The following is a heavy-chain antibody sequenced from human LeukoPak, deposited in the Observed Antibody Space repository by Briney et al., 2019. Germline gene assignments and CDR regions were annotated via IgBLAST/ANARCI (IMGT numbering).Heavy chain of an antibody. D-gene: IGHD6-19*01. CDR1: GNSISNYA. CDR2: IIPIFGTA. V-gene: IGHV1-69*13. CDR3: ARDTSGNFDY. J-gene: IGHJ4*02. Sequence: ASAKVSCKASGNSISNYAVSWVRQAPGQGFEWMGGIIPIFGTANYAQKFQGRVTITADESTSTAYMELSSLRSEDTAVYYCARDTSGNFDYWGQGTLVTVSS.